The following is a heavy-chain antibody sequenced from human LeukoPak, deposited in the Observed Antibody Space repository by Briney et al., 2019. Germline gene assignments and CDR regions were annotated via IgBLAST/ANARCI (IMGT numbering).Heavy chain of an antibody. CDR1: GGTFSDYA. J-gene: IGHJ5*02. CDR2: LIPILGTA. D-gene: IGHD4-17*01. Sequence: ASVKVSCKASGGTFSDYAYNWVRQAPGQGLEWMGVLIPILGTANSTQNFQDGVTITADISTNTAYLELTSLRSEDTAVYYCARDVRGDVNWFDPWGQGTLVTVSS. CDR3: ARDVRGDVNWFDP. V-gene: IGHV1-69*10.